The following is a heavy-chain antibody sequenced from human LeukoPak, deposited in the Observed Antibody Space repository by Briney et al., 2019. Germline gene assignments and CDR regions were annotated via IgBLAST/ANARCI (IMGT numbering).Heavy chain of an antibody. D-gene: IGHD2-15*01. CDR3: ASLAAGAAGDFDY. V-gene: IGHV4-59*01. J-gene: IGHJ4*02. CDR2: MYYTGST. Sequence: PSETLSLTCTVSGAPISNYYWTWIRQPPGKGLEWIGYMYYTGSTNYNPSLRSRVTISVDMSKNQFSLKLNSVTAADTAVYYCASLAAGAAGDFDYWGQGTLVTASS. CDR1: GAPISNYY.